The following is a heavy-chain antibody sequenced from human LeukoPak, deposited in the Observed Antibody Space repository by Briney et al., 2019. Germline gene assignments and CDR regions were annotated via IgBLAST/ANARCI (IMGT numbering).Heavy chain of an antibody. D-gene: IGHD3-10*01. CDR2: ISYDGSNK. Sequence: PGGSLRLSCAASGFTFSSYAMHWVRQAPGKGLEWVAVISYDGSNKYYADSVKGRFTISRDNSKNTLYLQMNSLRAEDTAVYYCASPSENYYGSGSYGAFDIWGQGTMVTVSS. J-gene: IGHJ3*02. CDR1: GFTFSSYA. CDR3: ASPSENYYGSGSYGAFDI. V-gene: IGHV3-30*04.